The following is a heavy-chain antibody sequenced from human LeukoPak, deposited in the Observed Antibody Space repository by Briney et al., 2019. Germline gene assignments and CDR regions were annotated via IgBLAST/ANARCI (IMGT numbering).Heavy chain of an antibody. CDR2: INPSGGST. D-gene: IGHD1-26*01. J-gene: IGHJ4*02. Sequence: ASVKVSCKASGYTFTSYYMHWVRQAPGQGLEWMGIINPSGGSTSYAQKFQGRVTMTRDMSTSTVYMELSSLRAEDTAIYYCAKEYTGTFSPFPSYFDNWGQGTLVTVSS. CDR1: GYTFTSYY. CDR3: AKEYTGTFSPFPSYFDN. V-gene: IGHV1-46*01.